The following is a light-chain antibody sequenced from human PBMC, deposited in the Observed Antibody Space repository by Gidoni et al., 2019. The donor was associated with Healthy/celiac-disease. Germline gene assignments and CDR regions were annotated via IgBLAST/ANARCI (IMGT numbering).Light chain of an antibody. V-gene: IGKV1-33*01. CDR2: DAS. J-gene: IGKJ3*01. CDR3: QQYGA. Sequence: DIQMTQSPSSLSASVGDRVTITCQASQDISNYLNWYQQKPGKAPKLLIYDASNLETGVPSRFSGSGSGTDFTFTISSLQPEDIATYYCQQYGAFGTGTKVDIK. CDR1: QDISNY.